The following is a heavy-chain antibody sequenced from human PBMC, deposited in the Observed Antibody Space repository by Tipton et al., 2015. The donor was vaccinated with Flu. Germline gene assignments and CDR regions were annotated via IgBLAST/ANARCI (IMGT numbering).Heavy chain of an antibody. D-gene: IGHD3-10*01. CDR1: GGSISSSSYY. V-gene: IGHV4-39*07. J-gene: IGHJ1*01. Sequence: TLSLTCTVSGGSISSSSYYWGWIRQPPGKGLEWIGEINHSGSTNYNPSLKSRVTISVDTSKNQFSLNLSSVIAADTAVYYCAITTRITMVRGVKYFHHWGQGTLVTVSS. CDR3: AITTRITMVRGVKYFHH. CDR2: INHSGST.